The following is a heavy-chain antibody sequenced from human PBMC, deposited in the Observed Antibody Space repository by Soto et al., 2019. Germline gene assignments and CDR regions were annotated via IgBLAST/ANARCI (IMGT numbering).Heavy chain of an antibody. CDR1: GFTFSSYW. V-gene: IGHV3-74*01. CDR2: INSDGSST. J-gene: IGHJ6*02. CDR3: ARDKGVGYSYGVSYYYYYGMDV. Sequence: GGSLRLSCAASGFTFSSYWMHWVRQAPGKGLVWVSRINSDGSSTSYADSVKGRFTISRDNAKNTLYLQMNSLRAEDTAVYYCARDKGVGYSYGVSYYYYYGMDVWGQGTTVTVSS. D-gene: IGHD5-18*01.